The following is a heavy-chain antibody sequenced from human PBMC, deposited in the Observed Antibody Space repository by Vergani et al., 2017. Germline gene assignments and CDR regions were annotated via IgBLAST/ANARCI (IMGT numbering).Heavy chain of an antibody. D-gene: IGHD3-16*01. CDR1: GDSISRSHYY. V-gene: IGHV4-61*02. J-gene: IGHJ3*02. Sequence: QLQLQESGPGLVKPSETLSLSCRVSGDSISRSHYYWSWLRQPAGKRLEWIGRIHTNGVIHYNPSLNSRATISVDTSRNQISLKLTSVTATDTAIYFCARGNPYVDFDIWGQGTMITVSS. CDR3: ARGNPYVDFDI. CDR2: IHTNGVI.